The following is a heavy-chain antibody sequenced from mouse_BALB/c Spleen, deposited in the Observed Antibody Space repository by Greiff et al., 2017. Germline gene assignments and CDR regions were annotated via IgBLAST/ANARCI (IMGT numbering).Heavy chain of an antibody. J-gene: IGHJ1*01. D-gene: IGHD1-1*01. Sequence: EVKLQESGAELVKPGASVKLSCTASGFNIKDTYMHWVKQRPEQGLEWIGRIDPANGNTKYDPKFQGKATITADTSSNTAYLQLSSLTSEDTAVYYCASPYYGSSYWYFDVWGAGTTVTVSS. CDR2: IDPANGNT. CDR3: ASPYYGSSYWYFDV. CDR1: GFNIKDTY. V-gene: IGHV14-3*02.